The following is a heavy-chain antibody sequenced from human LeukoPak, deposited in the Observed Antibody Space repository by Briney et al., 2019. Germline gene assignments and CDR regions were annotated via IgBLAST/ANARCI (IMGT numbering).Heavy chain of an antibody. CDR3: AREWGAGTADY. V-gene: IGHV3-21*01. CDR2: ISSSSSYI. D-gene: IGHD1-14*01. Sequence: GGSLRLSCAASGFTFSSYSMDWVRQAPGKGLEWVSSISSSSSYIYCADSVKGRFTISRDNAKNSLYLQMNSLRAEDTAVYYCAREWGAGTADYWGQGTLVTVSS. J-gene: IGHJ4*02. CDR1: GFTFSSYS.